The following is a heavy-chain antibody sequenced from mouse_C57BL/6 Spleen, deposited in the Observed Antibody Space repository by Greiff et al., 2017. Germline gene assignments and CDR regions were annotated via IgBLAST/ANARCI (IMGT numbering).Heavy chain of an antibody. J-gene: IGHJ4*01. D-gene: IGHD2-4*01. Sequence: EVKLVESGEGLVKPGGSLKLSCAASGFTFSSYAMSWVRPTPEKRLEWVAYISSGGDYIYYAHTVKGRFPISRDNARNTLYLRMSSLKSKDTAMYYCTREEISYYDYDYYAMDYWGQGTSVTVSS. CDR1: GFTFSSYA. CDR3: TREEISYYDYDYYAMDY. V-gene: IGHV5-9-1*02. CDR2: ISSGGDYI.